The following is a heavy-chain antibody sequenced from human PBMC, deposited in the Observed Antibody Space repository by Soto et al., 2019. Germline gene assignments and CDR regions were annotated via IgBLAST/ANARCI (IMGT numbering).Heavy chain of an antibody. CDR1: GFTASSNF. CDR3: AGGYNSGGLDD. J-gene: IGHJ4*02. CDR2: RDSADST. Sequence: LSLSCEASGFTASSNFMSWVRQAAGKRVEWVSMRDSADSTYDDNSLKSQFNISKDNYNSSIFLQMISLRADDTALYYRAGGYNSGGLDDWGQGSLVSVSS. V-gene: IGHV3-53*01. D-gene: IGHD6-25*01.